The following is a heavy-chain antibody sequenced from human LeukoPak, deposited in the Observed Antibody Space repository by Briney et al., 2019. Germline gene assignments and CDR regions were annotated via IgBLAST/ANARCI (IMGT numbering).Heavy chain of an antibody. CDR1: GGSISSYY. CDR2: IYSSGST. V-gene: IGHV4-4*07. D-gene: IGHD3-22*01. CDR3: ASGENDSSGYNYFDY. Sequence: PSETPSLTCTVSGGSISSYYWSWIRQPAGKGLEWIGRIYSSGSTTYNPSLKSRVTMSVDTSKNQFSLKLSSVTAADTAVYYCASGENDSSGYNYFDYWGQGTLVTVSS. J-gene: IGHJ4*02.